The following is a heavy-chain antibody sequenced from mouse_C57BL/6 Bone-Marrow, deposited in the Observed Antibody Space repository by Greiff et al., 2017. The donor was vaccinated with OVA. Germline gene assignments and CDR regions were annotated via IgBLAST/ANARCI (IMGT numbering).Heavy chain of an antibody. D-gene: IGHD3-2*02. V-gene: IGHV3-6*01. CDR3: ARGTAQATF. J-gene: IGHJ2*01. CDR1: GYSITSGYY. CDR2: ISYDGSN. Sequence: VQLKESGPGLVKPSQSLSLTCSVTGYSITSGYYWNWIRQFPGNKLEWMGYISYDGSNNYNPSLKNRISITRDTSKNQFFLKLNSVTTEDTATYYCARGTAQATFWGQGTTLTVSS.